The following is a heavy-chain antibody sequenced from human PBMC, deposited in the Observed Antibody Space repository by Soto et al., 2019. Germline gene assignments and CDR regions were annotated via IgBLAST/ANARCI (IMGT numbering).Heavy chain of an antibody. CDR2: IPHDGNKK. J-gene: IGHJ4*02. V-gene: IGHV3-33*05. CDR1: GFIFSSYG. Sequence: QVQLVESGGGVVQPGRSLRLSCATSGFIFSSYGIHWLRQAPGKGLEWLAIIPHDGNKKYYADSVKGRFTISRDNSKNTVYLQMDSLRVEDTAVYYCARDGGDFDYWGQGTLVTVSS. D-gene: IGHD3-16*01. CDR3: ARDGGDFDY.